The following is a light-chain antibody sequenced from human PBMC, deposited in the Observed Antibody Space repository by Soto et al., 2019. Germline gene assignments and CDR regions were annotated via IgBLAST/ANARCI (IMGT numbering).Light chain of an antibody. CDR2: GKS. V-gene: IGKV3-20*01. CDR1: QSVTTGD. CDR3: QQFGDSLWT. Sequence: ENVLTQSPDILYVYPGEGATLSFSASQSVTTGDLAGYQQKPGQAPRLLIYGKSSRATGVPDRFRASGSATDFPLTITRLEPGAFAVCYCQQFGDSLWTCGQGPRVEIK. J-gene: IGKJ1*01.